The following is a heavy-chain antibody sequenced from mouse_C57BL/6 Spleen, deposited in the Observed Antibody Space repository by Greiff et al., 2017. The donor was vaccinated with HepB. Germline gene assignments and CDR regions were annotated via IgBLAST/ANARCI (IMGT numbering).Heavy chain of an antibody. V-gene: IGHV1-52*01. CDR1: GYTFTSYW. Sequence: VQPQQPGAELVRPGSSVKLSCKASGYTFTSYWMHWVKRRPIQGLEWVGNIDPSDSETHYNQKFKDKATLAVDKSSSTAYMQLSSLTTEDSAVYDCARGQIYYGNHWGQGTTLTVSS. CDR2: IDPSDSET. CDR3: ARGQIYYGNH. D-gene: IGHD2-1*01. J-gene: IGHJ2*01.